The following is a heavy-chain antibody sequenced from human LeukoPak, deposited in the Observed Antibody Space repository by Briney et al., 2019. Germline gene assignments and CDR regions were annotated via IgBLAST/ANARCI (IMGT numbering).Heavy chain of an antibody. CDR2: IKQDGSEK. CDR1: VFTFSSYW. V-gene: IGHV3-7*01. J-gene: IGHJ5*02. CDR3: ARERRGYYDFWRGYSNWFDP. D-gene: IGHD3-3*01. Sequence: VGSLRLSCAASVFTFSSYWMSWVRQAPGKGLEWVANIKQDGSEKYYVDSVKGRFTISRDNAKNSLYLQMNSLRAEDTAVYYCARERRGYYDFWRGYSNWFDPWGQGTLVTVSS.